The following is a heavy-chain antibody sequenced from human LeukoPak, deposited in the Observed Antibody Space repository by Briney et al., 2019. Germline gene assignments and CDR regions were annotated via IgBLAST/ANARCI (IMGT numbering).Heavy chain of an antibody. Sequence: EGTLRLSCAASGLTFSNYAMTWVRQAPGKGLVWVSAISGSGGGTYYADSVKARFTISRDNSKDTLYLQMNSLSVDDTAIYYCAKDLIGYGRHFDSWGQGTLVTVS. CDR3: AKDLIGYGRHFDS. CDR1: GLTFSNYA. CDR2: ISGSGGGT. J-gene: IGHJ4*01. V-gene: IGHV3-23*01. D-gene: IGHD5-18*01.